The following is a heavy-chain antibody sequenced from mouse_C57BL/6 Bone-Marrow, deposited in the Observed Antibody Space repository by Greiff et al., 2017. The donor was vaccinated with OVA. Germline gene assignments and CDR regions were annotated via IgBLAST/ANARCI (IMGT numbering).Heavy chain of an antibody. J-gene: IGHJ1*03. CDR2: IYPGSGNT. CDR3: ARGLLRRDQGYFDV. Sequence: QVQLQQSGAELVRPGASVKLSCKASGYTFTDYYINWVKQRPGQGLEWIARIYPGSGNTYYNEKFKGKATLTAEKSSSTAYMQLSSLTSEDSAVYFCARGLLRRDQGYFDVWGTGTTVTVSS. D-gene: IGHD1-2*01. V-gene: IGHV1-76*01. CDR1: GYTFTDYY.